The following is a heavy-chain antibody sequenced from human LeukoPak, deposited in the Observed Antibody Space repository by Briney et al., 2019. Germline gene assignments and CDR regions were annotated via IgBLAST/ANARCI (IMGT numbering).Heavy chain of an antibody. Sequence: SQTLSLTCTVSGGSISSGDYDWGWIRQPRGKGLEWSGYIYYSGSTYYNPCLKSRVTISVDTSKNQFSLKLSSVTAADTAVYYCARVGTDYYYYGMDVWGQGTTVTVSS. CDR3: ARVGTDYYYYGMDV. CDR1: GGSISSGDYD. J-gene: IGHJ6*02. CDR2: IYYSGST. V-gene: IGHV4-30-4*01.